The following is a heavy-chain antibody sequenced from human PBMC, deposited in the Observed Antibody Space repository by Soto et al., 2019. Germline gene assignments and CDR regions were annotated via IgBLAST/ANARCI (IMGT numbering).Heavy chain of an antibody. CDR1: GSSLSDSSYY. CDR3: VTGTTFEQFDY. Sequence: SETLSLTCNVSGSSLSDSSYYWGCLRQPPGRGLEWIGNIYHGGISYYNPSLKSRVTISVDTSKNQFSLNLRSVTAADTAVYYCVTGTTFEQFDYWGRGTLVTVSS. CDR2: IYHGGIS. V-gene: IGHV4-39*01. J-gene: IGHJ4*02. D-gene: IGHD1-7*01.